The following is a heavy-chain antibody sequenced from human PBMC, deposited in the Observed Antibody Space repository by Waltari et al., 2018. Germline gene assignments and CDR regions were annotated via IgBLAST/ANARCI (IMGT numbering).Heavy chain of an antibody. Sequence: QVQLQESGPGLVKPSGTLSLTCTVSGGSISSYYWSWIRQPPGKGLEWIGYIYYSGSTNYNPSLKSRVTISVDTSKNQFSLKLSSVTAADTAVYYCARVNDFSSSHYISAFDIWGQGTMVTVSS. D-gene: IGHD3-3*01. CDR2: IYYSGST. CDR3: ARVNDFSSSHYISAFDI. V-gene: IGHV4-59*01. CDR1: GGSISSYY. J-gene: IGHJ3*02.